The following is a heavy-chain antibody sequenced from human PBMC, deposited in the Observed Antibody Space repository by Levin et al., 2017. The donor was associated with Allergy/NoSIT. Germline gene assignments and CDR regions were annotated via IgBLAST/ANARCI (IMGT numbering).Heavy chain of an antibody. CDR3: ARGSADSSGVDY. D-gene: IGHD6-19*01. CDR2: IKPHGDQR. J-gene: IGHJ4*02. V-gene: IGHV3-7*01. Sequence: GGSLRLSCAASGFTFNTYWMSWVRQTPGKGLEWVANIKPHGDQRVYVDSVKGRFTISRDNAKNSLYLQMNSLRDEDTAGYYCARGSADSSGVDYWGQGTLVTVSS. CDR1: GFTFNTYW.